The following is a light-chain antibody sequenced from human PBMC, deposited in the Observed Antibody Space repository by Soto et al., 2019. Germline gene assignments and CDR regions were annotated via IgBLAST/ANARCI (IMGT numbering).Light chain of an antibody. V-gene: IGKV1-5*01. CDR1: QSISSW. J-gene: IGKJ1*01. Sequence: DIQMTQSHATLSASVGDRVTITCRASQSISSWLAWYQQKPGKGPKLLIYDASSLESGVPSRFSGSGSGTEFTLTISSLQPYDFATYYCQQYNSYWTFGQGTKVDIK. CDR2: DAS. CDR3: QQYNSYWT.